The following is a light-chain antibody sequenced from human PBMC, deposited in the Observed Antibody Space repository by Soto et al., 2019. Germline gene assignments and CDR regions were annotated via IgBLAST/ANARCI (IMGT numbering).Light chain of an antibody. CDR3: SSYAGSNNL. CDR1: SSDVGGYNY. J-gene: IGLJ2*01. Sequence: QSALTQPPSASGSPGQSVTISCTGTSSDVGGYNYVSWYQQHPGKAPKLMIYEVSKRPSGVPDRFSGSKSGNTASLTVSGLQAEDEADCYCSSYAGSNNLFGGGTQLTVL. V-gene: IGLV2-8*01. CDR2: EVS.